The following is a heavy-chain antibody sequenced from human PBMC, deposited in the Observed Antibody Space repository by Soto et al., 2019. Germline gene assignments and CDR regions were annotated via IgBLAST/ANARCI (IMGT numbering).Heavy chain of an antibody. D-gene: IGHD1-20*01. CDR3: ARGGLTGTASSNAFDF. Sequence: GASVKVSCKASGYTFTSYYMHWVRQAPGQGLEWMGIINPSGGSTSYAQKFQGRVTMTRDTSTSTVYMELSSLRSEDTAVYYCARGGLTGTASSNAFDFWGQGTMVPVSS. CDR1: GYTFTSYY. V-gene: IGHV1-46*03. J-gene: IGHJ3*01. CDR2: INPSGGST.